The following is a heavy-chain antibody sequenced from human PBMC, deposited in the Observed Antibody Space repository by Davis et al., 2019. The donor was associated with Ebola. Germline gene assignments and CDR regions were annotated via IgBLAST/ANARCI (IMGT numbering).Heavy chain of an antibody. CDR1: GFTFHDYS. D-gene: IGHD4-17*01. V-gene: IGHV3-43*02. J-gene: IGHJ6*02. CDR2: ISVDVTGT. Sequence: GESLKISCAASGFTFHDYSMFWVRQSAGKGLEWVSLISVDVTGTYYADSVKGRFTVSRDHSKNSLYLQMNSLRTEDTAVYYCAKHMAGDSGLFYSGMDVWGQGTTVTVSS. CDR3: AKHMAGDSGLFYSGMDV.